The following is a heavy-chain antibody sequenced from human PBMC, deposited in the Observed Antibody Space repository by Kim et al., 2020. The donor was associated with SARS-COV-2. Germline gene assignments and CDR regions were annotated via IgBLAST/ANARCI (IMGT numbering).Heavy chain of an antibody. J-gene: IGHJ4*02. CDR3: AKDLRTMVRGVGGSFDY. Sequence: GGSLRLSCAASGFTFSSYAMSWVRQAPGKGLEWVSAISGSGGSTYYADSVKGRFTISRDNSKNTLYLQMNSLRAEDTAVYYCAKDLRTMVRGVGGSFDYWGQGTLVTVSS. CDR2: ISGSGGST. CDR1: GFTFSSYA. V-gene: IGHV3-23*01. D-gene: IGHD3-10*01.